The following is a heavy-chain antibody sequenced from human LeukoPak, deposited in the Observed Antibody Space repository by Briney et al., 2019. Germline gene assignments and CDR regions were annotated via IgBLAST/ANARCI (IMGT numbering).Heavy chain of an antibody. V-gene: IGHV3-48*01. CDR3: ARGRSGIAAAGTLFDY. CDR2: ISSSSSTI. J-gene: IGHJ4*02. CDR1: GFTFNSYS. Sequence: GGSLRLSCAASGFTFNSYSMNWVRQAPGKGLEWVSYISSSSSTIYYADSVKGRFTISRDNAKNSLYLQMNSLRAEDTAVYYCARGRSGIAAAGTLFDYWGQGTLVTVSS. D-gene: IGHD6-13*01.